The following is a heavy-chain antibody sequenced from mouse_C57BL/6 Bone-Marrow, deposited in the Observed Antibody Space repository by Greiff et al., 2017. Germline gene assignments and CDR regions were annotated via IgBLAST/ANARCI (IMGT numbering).Heavy chain of an antibody. V-gene: IGHV1-63*01. Sequence: QVQLKQSGAELVRPGTSVKMSCKASGYTFTNYWIGWAKQRPGHGLEWIGGIYPGGGYTNYNEQFKGKATLTADKSYSTAYMQFSSLTSEDSAIYYCALTMVTAWFAYWGQGTLVTVSA. J-gene: IGHJ3*01. D-gene: IGHD2-2*01. CDR2: IYPGGGYT. CDR3: ALTMVTAWFAY. CDR1: GYTFTNYW.